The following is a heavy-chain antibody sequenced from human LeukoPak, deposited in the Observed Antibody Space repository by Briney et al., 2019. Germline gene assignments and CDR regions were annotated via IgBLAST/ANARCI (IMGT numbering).Heavy chain of an antibody. CDR3: ARVKRLVAAAGTRRWFDP. D-gene: IGHD6-13*01. CDR1: GGSFSGYC. J-gene: IGHJ5*02. V-gene: IGHV4-34*01. CDR2: INHSGST. Sequence: SETLSLTCAVYGGSFSGYCWSWIRQPPGKGLEWIGGINHSGSTNDNPSLKSRLTISVATSKNQFSLRLSSVTAADTAVYSRARVKRLVAAAGTRRWFDPWGQGNLVTVSS.